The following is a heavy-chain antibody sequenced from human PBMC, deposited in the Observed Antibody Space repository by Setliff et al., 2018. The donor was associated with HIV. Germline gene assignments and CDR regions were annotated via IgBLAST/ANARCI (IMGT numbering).Heavy chain of an antibody. CDR2: IWSDGSNK. J-gene: IGHJ4*02. CDR3: VRDSGRGAGPTTFDC. Sequence: PGGSLRLSCVASGFGFSNFAMHWVRQAPGKGLEWVSVIWSDGSNKYYADSVKGRFTISRDNSKNTLYLQINSLRAEDTAIYYCVRDSGRGAGPTTFDCWGQGTLVTVSS. D-gene: IGHD1-26*01. V-gene: IGHV3-30*07. CDR1: GFGFSNFA.